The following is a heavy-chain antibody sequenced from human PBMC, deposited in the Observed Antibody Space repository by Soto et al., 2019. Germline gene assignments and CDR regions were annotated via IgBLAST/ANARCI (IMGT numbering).Heavy chain of an antibody. CDR1: GFTFTTYP. D-gene: IGHD4-4*01. Sequence: EVQLLESGGGLVQPGGSLRFSCAASGFTFTTYPMIWVRQAPGKGLDPVSSISASGDRTYYADSVKGRFTISRDNSKNMLYLQMNSLRGEDTAVYYCAKIVTTADSYWYGMDVWGQGAAVTVSS. V-gene: IGHV3-23*01. CDR3: AKIVTTADSYWYGMDV. J-gene: IGHJ6*02. CDR2: ISASGDRT.